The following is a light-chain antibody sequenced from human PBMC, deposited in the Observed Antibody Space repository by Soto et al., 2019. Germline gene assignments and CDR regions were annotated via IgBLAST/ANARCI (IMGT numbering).Light chain of an antibody. CDR2: KAS. Sequence: DIQMTQSPSTLSASVGARVSITCRASQSVSNWVAWYQLKPGKVPKLLIHKASNLQSGVPSRFSGSGSGADFTLTISSLQPDDSATYCCQQYHIHSTFGQGTKLEIK. J-gene: IGKJ2*01. CDR1: QSVSNW. CDR3: QQYHIHST. V-gene: IGKV1-5*03.